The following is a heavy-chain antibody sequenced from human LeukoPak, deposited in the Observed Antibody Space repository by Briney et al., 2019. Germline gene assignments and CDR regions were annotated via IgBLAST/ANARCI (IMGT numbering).Heavy chain of an antibody. D-gene: IGHD6-19*01. V-gene: IGHV4-59*08. CDR1: GGSISSYY. CDR3: ARAQYSSGWYYYYYYMDV. J-gene: IGHJ6*03. Sequence: SETLSLTCTVSGGSISSYYWSWIRQPPGKGLEWIGYIYYSGSTNYNPSLKSRGTISVDPSKNQFSLKLSSVTAADTAVYYCARAQYSSGWYYYYYYMDVWGKGTTVTVSS. CDR2: IYYSGST.